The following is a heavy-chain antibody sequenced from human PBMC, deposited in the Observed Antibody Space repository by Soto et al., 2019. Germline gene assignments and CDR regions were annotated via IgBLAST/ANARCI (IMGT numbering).Heavy chain of an antibody. V-gene: IGHV3-23*01. CDR2: ISGSGGST. Sequence: EVQLLESGGGLVQPGGSLRLSCAASGFTFSSYARSWVRQAPGKGLEWVSVISGSGGSTYYADSVKGRFTISRDNSKNTLYLQMNSLRAEDTAVYYCSRRSSGWYFDYWGQGTLVTVSS. CDR1: GFTFSSYA. CDR3: SRRSSGWYFDY. J-gene: IGHJ4*02. D-gene: IGHD6-19*01.